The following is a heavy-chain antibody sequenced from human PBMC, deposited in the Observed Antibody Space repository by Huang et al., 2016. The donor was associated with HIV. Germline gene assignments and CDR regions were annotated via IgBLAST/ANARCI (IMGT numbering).Heavy chain of an antibody. D-gene: IGHD2-8*02. CDR2: ISYDGSDE. Sequence: QVQLVESGGGVVQPGRSLRLSCAASVSSFSSYSMHWVRQAPGNGREWVAVISYDGSDELYADSVKGRFTISRDNSKNTLYLQMNSLRPEDTAVYYCAKSPFTNPRHHLYWFDYWGQGTLVTVSS. CDR1: VSSFSSYS. J-gene: IGHJ4*02. V-gene: IGHV3-30*18. CDR3: AKSPFTNPRHHLYWFDY.